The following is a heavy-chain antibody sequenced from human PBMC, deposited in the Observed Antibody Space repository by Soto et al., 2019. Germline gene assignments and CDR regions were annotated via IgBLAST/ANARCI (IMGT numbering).Heavy chain of an antibody. CDR3: ARVAGDDILTGYWNWFDP. Sequence: GASVKVSCKASGYTFTRSGISWARQAPGQGPEWMGWISSYNGDTNYAQTFQGRVTMTTDTSTSTAYMELRSLRSDGTAVYYCARVAGDDILTGYWNWFDPWGQGTLVTVSS. J-gene: IGHJ5*02. CDR1: GYTFTRSG. D-gene: IGHD3-9*01. V-gene: IGHV1-18*01. CDR2: ISSYNGDT.